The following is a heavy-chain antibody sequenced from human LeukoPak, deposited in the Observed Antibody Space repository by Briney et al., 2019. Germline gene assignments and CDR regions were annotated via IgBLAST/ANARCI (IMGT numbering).Heavy chain of an antibody. Sequence: GGSLRLSCAASGFTFSSYAMSWARQAPGKGLEWVSAISGSGGSTYYADSVKGRFTISRDNSKNTLYLQMNSLRAEDTAVYYCAKWFGDLYYYYYYYMDVWGKGTTVTVSS. CDR3: AKWFGDLYYYYYYYMDV. CDR2: ISGSGGST. J-gene: IGHJ6*03. CDR1: GFTFSSYA. V-gene: IGHV3-23*01. D-gene: IGHD3-10*01.